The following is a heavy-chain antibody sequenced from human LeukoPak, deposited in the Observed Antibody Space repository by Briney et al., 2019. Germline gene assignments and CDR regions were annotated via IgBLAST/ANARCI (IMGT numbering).Heavy chain of an antibody. J-gene: IGHJ6*02. V-gene: IGHV4-59*01. CDR3: ARGHYYGSGSYTDYYYYGMDV. CDR2: IYYSGST. CDR1: GGSISSYY. Sequence: SETLSLTCTVSGGSISSYYWSWIRQPPGKGLEWIGYIYYSGSTNYNPSLKSRVTISVDTSMNQFSLKLSSVTAADTAVYYCARGHYYGSGSYTDYYYYGMDVWGQGTTVTVSS. D-gene: IGHD3-10*01.